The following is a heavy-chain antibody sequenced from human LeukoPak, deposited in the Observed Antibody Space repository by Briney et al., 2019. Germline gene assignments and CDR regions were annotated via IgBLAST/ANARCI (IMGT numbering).Heavy chain of an antibody. D-gene: IGHD2-2*03. Sequence: GGSLRLSCAASGFTFSNYWMIWIRQAPGQGLEWVASMNGDGSTKLYVDSMKGRLTISRDNAANSLFLQMNSLRVEDTAIYYCARWNGYGHGLAYWGQGTLVTVSS. J-gene: IGHJ1*01. CDR3: ARWNGYGHGLAY. CDR1: GFTFSNYW. CDR2: MNGDGSTK. V-gene: IGHV3-7*01.